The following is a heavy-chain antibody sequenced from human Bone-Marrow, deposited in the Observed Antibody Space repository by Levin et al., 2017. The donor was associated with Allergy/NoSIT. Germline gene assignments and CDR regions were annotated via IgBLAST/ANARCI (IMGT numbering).Heavy chain of an antibody. CDR3: ARNGAWSFEF. J-gene: IGHJ4*02. CDR1: GFTFSGYW. V-gene: IGHV3-7*02. Sequence: PGASVKVSCASSGFTFSGYWMAWVRQAPGKGLEWVANINRDGGDGYYVDSVKGRFTISRDNARNSLDLQMNSLRVEDTAVYYCARNGAWSFEFWGQGTLVTVSS. CDR2: INRDGGDG. D-gene: IGHD2-8*01.